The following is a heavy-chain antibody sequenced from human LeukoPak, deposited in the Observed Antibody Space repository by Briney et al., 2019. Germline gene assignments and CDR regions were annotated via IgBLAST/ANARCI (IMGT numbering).Heavy chain of an antibody. Sequence: GGSLRLXCAASGITFGSYWMHWVRRAPGKGLVWASRINGDGSSTNYADSVKGRFTISRDNAKNTLYLQMNSLRAEDTAVYYCARGTGNYGDWDYWGQGTLVTVSS. CDR1: GITFGSYW. CDR3: ARGTGNYGDWDY. CDR2: INGDGSST. J-gene: IGHJ4*02. V-gene: IGHV3-74*01. D-gene: IGHD4-17*01.